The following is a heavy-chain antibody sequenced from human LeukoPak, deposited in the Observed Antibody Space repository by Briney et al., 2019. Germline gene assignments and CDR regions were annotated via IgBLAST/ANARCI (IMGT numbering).Heavy chain of an antibody. CDR1: GFAFSSYS. Sequence: PGGSLRLSCAASGFAFSSYSMNWVRQAPGKGLEWVSYISSSSSSIYYAASVKGRFTISRDNAKNSLYLQMNSLRAEDTAVYYCARDPYGARSEPDYWGQGTLVTVSS. D-gene: IGHD4-17*01. CDR3: ARDPYGARSEPDY. J-gene: IGHJ4*02. CDR2: ISSSSSSI. V-gene: IGHV3-48*01.